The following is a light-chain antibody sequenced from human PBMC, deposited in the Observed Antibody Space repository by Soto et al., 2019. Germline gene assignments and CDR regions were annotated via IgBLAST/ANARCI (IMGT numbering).Light chain of an antibody. J-gene: IGKJ1*01. CDR3: QQYYSNPT. CDR2: WAS. CDR1: QSFLYSSNNKNY. Sequence: DIVMTQSPDSLSVSMGERATINCKSSQSFLYSSNNKNYLAWYQHKPGQPPKLLISWASTRVSGVPERFSGSGSGTDFTITISSLQTEDVAVSYCQQYYSNPTFGQGTKVEIK. V-gene: IGKV4-1*01.